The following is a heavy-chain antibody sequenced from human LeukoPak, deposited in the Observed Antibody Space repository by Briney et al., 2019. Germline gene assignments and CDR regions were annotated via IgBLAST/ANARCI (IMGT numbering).Heavy chain of an antibody. D-gene: IGHD1-26*01. J-gene: IGHJ6*02. V-gene: IGHV4-59*01. CDR2: IYYSGST. CDR1: GGSISSYY. CDR3: AREKWEQDYYYYGMDV. Sequence: SETLSLTCTVSGGSISSYYWSWIRQPPGKGLEWIGYIYYSGSTNYNPSLKSRVTISVDTYKNQFSLKLSSVTAADTAVYYCAREKWEQDYYYYGMDVWGQGTTVTVSS.